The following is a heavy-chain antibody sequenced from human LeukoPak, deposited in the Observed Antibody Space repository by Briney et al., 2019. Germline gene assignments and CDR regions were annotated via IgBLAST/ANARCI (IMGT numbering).Heavy chain of an antibody. J-gene: IGHJ6*04. D-gene: IGHD2-2*03. Sequence: SETLWLTCAAAGGSISSYYWSWIRQPPGKGLEWIGDIYYSGRTTYHPSLRSRVTISVDTSKNQLSLKMISVTAADTAVYYCARFDGSYGMDVWGKGTTVTVSS. V-gene: IGHV4-59*01. CDR1: GGSISSYY. CDR3: ARFDGSYGMDV. CDR2: IYYSGRT.